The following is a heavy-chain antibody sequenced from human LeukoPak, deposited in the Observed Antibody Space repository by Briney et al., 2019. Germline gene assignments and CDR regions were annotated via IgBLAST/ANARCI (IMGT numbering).Heavy chain of an antibody. D-gene: IGHD3/OR15-3a*01. CDR1: EDSFIGHY. Sequence: ASVKVSCKASEDSFIGHYMHWIRQAPGQGLEWMGRINPNSGGTNYAEKFQGRVTMTRDTSINTAYMELSSLRSEDTAVYYCARDLGGSRTGSGLLWSRWLLYSNWFDPWGQGTLVTVSS. CDR2: INPNSGGT. V-gene: IGHV1-2*06. J-gene: IGHJ5*02. CDR3: ARDLGGSRTGSGLLWSRWLLYSNWFDP.